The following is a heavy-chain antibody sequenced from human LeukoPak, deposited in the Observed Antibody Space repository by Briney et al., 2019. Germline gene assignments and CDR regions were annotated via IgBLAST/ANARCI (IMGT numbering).Heavy chain of an antibody. Sequence: GGSLRLSCAASGFTFSSYSMNWVRQAPGKGLEWVSYISSSSSTMYYADSVKGRFSISRDNAKNSLYLQMNSLRAEDTAVYYCARDHHRRLYDSQARDTFDIWGXXTMVTVSS. D-gene: IGHD3-22*01. V-gene: IGHV3-48*01. J-gene: IGHJ3*02. CDR3: ARDHHRRLYDSQARDTFDI. CDR2: ISSSSSTM. CDR1: GFTFSSYS.